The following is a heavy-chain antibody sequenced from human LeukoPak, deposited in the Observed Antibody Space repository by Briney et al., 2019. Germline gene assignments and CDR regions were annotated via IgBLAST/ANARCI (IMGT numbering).Heavy chain of an antibody. CDR3: ARGSDYYDSSDDAFDI. CDR1: GYTFTSYG. Sequence: ASVKVSCKASGYTFTSYGISWVRQAPGQGLECMGWISTYNGNTNYAQKLQGRVTMTTDTSTSTAYMELRSLRSDDTAVYYCARGSDYYDSSDDAFDIWGQGTMVTVSS. D-gene: IGHD3-22*01. J-gene: IGHJ3*02. CDR2: ISTYNGNT. V-gene: IGHV1-18*01.